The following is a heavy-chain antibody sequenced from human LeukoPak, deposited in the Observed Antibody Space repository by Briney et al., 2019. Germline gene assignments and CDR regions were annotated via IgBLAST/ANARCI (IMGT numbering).Heavy chain of an antibody. Sequence: ASVKVSCKASGYTFTSYYMHWVRQAPGQGLEWMGIINPSGGSTSYAQKFQGRVTMTRDMSTSTVYMELSSLRSEDTAVYYCAREPPPEEVVVILGNAFDIWGQGTMVTVSS. CDR3: AREPPPEEVVVILGNAFDI. V-gene: IGHV1-46*01. D-gene: IGHD3-22*01. CDR1: GYTFTSYY. CDR2: INPSGGST. J-gene: IGHJ3*02.